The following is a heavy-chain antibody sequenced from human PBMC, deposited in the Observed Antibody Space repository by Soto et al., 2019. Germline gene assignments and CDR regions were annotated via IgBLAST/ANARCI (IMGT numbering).Heavy chain of an antibody. D-gene: IGHD1-26*01. CDR2: MYYSGST. Sequence: SETPSLTCRVSGGSISSYYWSWVRQPPGKGLEWIGYMYYSGSTKYDPSLKSRVTISVDTSKKQFSLRLSSVTAADTAVYYCASTTSGYYFDYWGQGTLVTVSS. V-gene: IGHV4-59*01. J-gene: IGHJ4*02. CDR1: GGSISSYY. CDR3: ASTTSGYYFDY.